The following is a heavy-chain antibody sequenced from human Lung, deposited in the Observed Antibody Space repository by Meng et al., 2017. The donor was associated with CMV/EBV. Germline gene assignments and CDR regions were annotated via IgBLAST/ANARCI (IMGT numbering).Heavy chain of an antibody. Sequence: SXTLSLXCTVSDDSISSRSYYWGWIRQPPGKGLEWIGSIYYSGSTYYNPSLKSRVTISVDTSKNQFSLKLSSVTAADTTVYCCARINIASRRAIDYWGQGTLVTVSS. D-gene: IGHD6-6*01. CDR1: DDSISSRSYY. J-gene: IGHJ4*02. CDR3: ARINIASRRAIDY. V-gene: IGHV4-39*07. CDR2: IYYSGST.